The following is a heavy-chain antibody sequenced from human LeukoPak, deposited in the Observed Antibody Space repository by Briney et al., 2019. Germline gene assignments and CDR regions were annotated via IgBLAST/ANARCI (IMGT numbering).Heavy chain of an antibody. CDR1: GYTFNSYA. D-gene: IGHD1-26*01. V-gene: IGHV1-3*03. CDR2: IDAGNGKT. CDR3: ARGAGGGSYFGYYYSYYMDV. J-gene: IGHJ6*03. Sequence: ASVKVSCKASGYTFNSYAINWVRQAPGHRLEWMGWIDAGNGKTKYSQEFQGRVAITRDTSASTAYMELSSLRPEDMAVYYCARGAGGGSYFGYYYSYYMDVWGKGSTVTISS.